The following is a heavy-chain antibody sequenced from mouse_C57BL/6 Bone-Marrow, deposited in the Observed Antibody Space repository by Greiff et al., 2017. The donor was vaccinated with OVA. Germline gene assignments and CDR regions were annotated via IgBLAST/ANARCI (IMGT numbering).Heavy chain of an antibody. Sequence: QVQLQQSGAELVKPGASVKMSCKASGYTFTSYWITWVKQRPGQGLEWIGDIYPGSGSTNYNEKFKSKATLTADTSSSTAYMQLSSLTSEDSAVYYCARGFDYEEEDWGQGTTLTVSS. D-gene: IGHD2-4*01. CDR3: ARGFDYEEED. V-gene: IGHV1-55*01. CDR1: GYTFTSYW. CDR2: IYPGSGST. J-gene: IGHJ2*01.